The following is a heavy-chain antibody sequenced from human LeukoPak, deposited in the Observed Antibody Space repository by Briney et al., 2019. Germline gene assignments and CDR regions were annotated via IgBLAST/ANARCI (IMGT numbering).Heavy chain of an antibody. CDR1: GGSITSYF. CDR3: ARETETVAGRGLDY. CDR2: IYTSGST. V-gene: IGHV4-4*07. J-gene: IGHJ4*02. D-gene: IGHD6-19*01. Sequence: SETLSLTCTVSGGSITSYFWTWLRRPAGKGLEWIGRIYTSGSTSYTPSLRSRVTMSVDTSKNQVSLNLSAVTAADTAVYYCARETETVAGRGLDYWGQGTLVTVSS.